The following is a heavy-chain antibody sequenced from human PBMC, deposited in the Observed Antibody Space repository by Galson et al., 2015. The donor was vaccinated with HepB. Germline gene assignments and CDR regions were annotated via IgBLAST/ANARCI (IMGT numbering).Heavy chain of an antibody. V-gene: IGHV3-11*06. D-gene: IGHD4-17*01. CDR2: ISSSSSYT. CDR1: GFTFSDYY. J-gene: IGHJ5*02. Sequence: SLRLSCAASGFTFSDYYMSWIRQAPGKGLEWVSYISSSSSYTNYADSVKGRFTISRDNAKNSLYLQMNSLRAEDTAVYYCASLRYGNGDYEWFDPWGQGTLVTVSS. CDR3: ASLRYGNGDYEWFDP.